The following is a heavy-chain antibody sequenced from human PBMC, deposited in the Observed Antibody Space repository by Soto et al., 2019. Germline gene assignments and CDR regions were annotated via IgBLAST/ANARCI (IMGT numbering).Heavy chain of an antibody. CDR2: IIPVFGTA. Sequence: QEQLVQSGAEVKKPGSSVKVSCKASGGTFISYPISWVRQAPGQGLEWMGGIIPVFGTAHYAQKFQDRVTIPADESTNTAYMELSSLKYEDTVMYYCASGGSGSTWFNESWGHGTLVTLSS. V-gene: IGHV1-69*01. CDR3: ASGGSGSTWFNES. J-gene: IGHJ5*01. CDR1: GGTFISYP. D-gene: IGHD3-3*01.